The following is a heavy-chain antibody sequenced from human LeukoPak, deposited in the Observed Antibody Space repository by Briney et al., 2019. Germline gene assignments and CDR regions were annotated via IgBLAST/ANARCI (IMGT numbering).Heavy chain of an antibody. V-gene: IGHV3-74*01. CDR1: GFTFSTYW. CDR2: ISTDGSVT. Sequence: GGSLRLSCAASGFTFSTYWMHWVRRAPGKGLVWVSRISTDGSVTSYADSVKGRFTISRDNAKHTMYLQMNSLRAEDTAVYYCARIGGSGSYSGHYFDHWGQGTLVTVSS. D-gene: IGHD3-10*01. CDR3: ARIGGSGSYSGHYFDH. J-gene: IGHJ4*02.